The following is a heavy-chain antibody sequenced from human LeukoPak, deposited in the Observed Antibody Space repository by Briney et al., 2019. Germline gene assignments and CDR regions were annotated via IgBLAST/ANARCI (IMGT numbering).Heavy chain of an antibody. CDR1: GSIFTSYW. J-gene: IGHJ3*02. D-gene: IGHD2-2*02. CDR3: ASSLYCSSTSCYKDAFDI. V-gene: IGHV5-51*01. Sequence: GXSLQISCKGSGSIFTSYWIGWGRQLPGKGLEWMGIIYPGDSDTRYSPSFQGQVTISADKSISTAYLQWSSLKASDTAMYYCASSLYCSSTSCYKDAFDIWGQGTLVTVSS. CDR2: IYPGDSDT.